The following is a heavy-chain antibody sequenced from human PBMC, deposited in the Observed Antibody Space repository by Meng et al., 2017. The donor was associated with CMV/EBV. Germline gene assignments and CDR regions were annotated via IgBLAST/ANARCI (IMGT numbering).Heavy chain of an antibody. Sequence: GESLKISCAASGFTFSSYWMHWVRQAPGKGLEWVSYISSSGSTIYYADSVKGRFTISRDNAKNSLYLQMNSLRAEDTAVYYCARHLAAIFGVDAFDIWGQGTMVTVSS. V-gene: IGHV3-48*04. CDR1: GFTFSSYW. CDR2: ISSSGSTI. J-gene: IGHJ3*02. D-gene: IGHD3-3*01. CDR3: ARHLAAIFGVDAFDI.